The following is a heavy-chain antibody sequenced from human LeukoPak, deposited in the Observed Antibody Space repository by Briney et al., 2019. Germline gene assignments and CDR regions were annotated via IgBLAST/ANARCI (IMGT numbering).Heavy chain of an antibody. J-gene: IGHJ5*02. CDR3: ARDPRYYSSGWSNWFDP. Sequence: SETLSLTCTVSGGSISSYYWSWIRQPAGKGREWIGRIYTRGSTNYNPSLKSRVTMSVDTSKNQFSLKLSSVTAADTAVHYCARDPRYYSSGWSNWFDPWGQGTLVTVSS. CDR1: GGSISSYY. V-gene: IGHV4-4*07. CDR2: IYTRGST. D-gene: IGHD6-19*01.